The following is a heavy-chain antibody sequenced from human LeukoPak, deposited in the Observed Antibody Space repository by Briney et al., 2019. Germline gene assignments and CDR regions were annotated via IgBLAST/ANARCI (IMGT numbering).Heavy chain of an antibody. CDR3: ARGAYSNGGYYYYGMDV. CDR1: GGSISRGGYS. D-gene: IGHD4-11*01. J-gene: IGHJ6*02. Sequence: SETLSLTCAVSGGSISRGGYSWSWIRQPPGKGLEWIGYIYHSGSTYYNPSLKSRVTISVDRSKNQFSLKLSSVTAADTAVYYCARGAYSNGGYYYYGMDVWGQGTTVTVSS. V-gene: IGHV4-30-2*01. CDR2: IYHSGST.